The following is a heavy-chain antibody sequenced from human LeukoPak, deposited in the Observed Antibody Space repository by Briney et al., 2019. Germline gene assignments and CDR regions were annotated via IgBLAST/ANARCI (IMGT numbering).Heavy chain of an antibody. V-gene: IGHV3-9*01. J-gene: IGHJ4*02. D-gene: IGHD6-19*01. CDR3: AKIAVAGTFDY. CDR2: ISWNSGSI. Sequence: GGSLRLSCAASGFTFDDYAMHWVRQVPEKGLEWVSGISWNSGSIGYADSVKGRFTISRDNAKNSLYLQMNSLRAEDTALYYCAKIAVAGTFDYWGQGTLVTVSS. CDR1: GFTFDDYA.